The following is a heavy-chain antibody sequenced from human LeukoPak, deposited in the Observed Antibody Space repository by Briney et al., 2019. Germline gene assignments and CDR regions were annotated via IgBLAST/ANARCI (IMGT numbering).Heavy chain of an antibody. CDR2: ISYDGSNK. CDR1: GFTFSSYA. Sequence: PGGSLRLSCAASGFTFSSYAMHWVRQAPGKGLEWVAVISYDGSNKYYADSVKGRFTISRDNSKNTLYLQMNSLRAEDTAVYYCARDQSYFMDVWGKGTTVTVSS. CDR3: ARDQSYFMDV. V-gene: IGHV3-30*04. J-gene: IGHJ6*03.